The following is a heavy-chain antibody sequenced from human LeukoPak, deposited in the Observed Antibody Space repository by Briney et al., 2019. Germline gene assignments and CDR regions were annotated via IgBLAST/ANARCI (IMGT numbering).Heavy chain of an antibody. D-gene: IGHD3-22*01. Sequence: PSETLSLTCTVSGGPISSGSYYWSWIRQPAGKGLEWIGRIYTSGSTNYNPSLKSRVTISVDTSKNQFSLKLSSVTAADTAVYYCARGRGYYDSSGMLGYYYMDVWGKGTTVTISS. CDR3: ARGRGYYDSSGMLGYYYMDV. J-gene: IGHJ6*03. V-gene: IGHV4-61*02. CDR2: IYTSGST. CDR1: GGPISSGSYY.